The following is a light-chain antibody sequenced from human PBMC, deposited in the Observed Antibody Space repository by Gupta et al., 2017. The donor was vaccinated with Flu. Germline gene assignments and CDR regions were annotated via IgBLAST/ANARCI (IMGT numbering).Light chain of an antibody. J-gene: IGLJ2*01. V-gene: IGLV2-11*01. CDR2: DVN. Sequence: QSALTQPRSVSGSTGQSVTISCTGSGSDVGAYYYVSWYQQHPGKAHKFLIYDVNKRPSGVPDRFSGSKSGNTASLTISERKEEEEADYYCCSDAGSYILVFGGGTKLTVL. CDR1: GSDVGAYYY. CDR3: CSDAGSYILV.